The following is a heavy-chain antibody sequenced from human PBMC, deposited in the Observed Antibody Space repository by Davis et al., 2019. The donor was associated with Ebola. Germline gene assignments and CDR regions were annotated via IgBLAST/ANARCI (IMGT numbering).Heavy chain of an antibody. J-gene: IGHJ5*02. CDR3: ARHNSSRNCFDP. V-gene: IGHV4-59*08. Sequence: PSETLSLTCTVSGGSISSYYWSWIRQPPGKGLEWIGYIYYSGSSNYNPSLKSRVTMSVETSKNQFSLRLSSVTAADTAVYYCARHNSSRNCFDPWGQGTLVTVSS. CDR1: GGSISSYY. CDR2: IYYSGSS. D-gene: IGHD4-11*01.